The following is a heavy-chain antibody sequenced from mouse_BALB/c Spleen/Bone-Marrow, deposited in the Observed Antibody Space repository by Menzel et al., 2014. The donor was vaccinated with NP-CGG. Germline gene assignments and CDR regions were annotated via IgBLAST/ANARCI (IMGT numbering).Heavy chain of an antibody. CDR3: ARSDYDAFDY. J-gene: IGHJ2*01. V-gene: IGHV1-87*01. D-gene: IGHD2-4*01. Sequence: VQLQQSGAELARPGASVKLSCKASGYTFTSYWMQWVKQRPGRGLEWIGAIYPGDGDTRYTQKFKGKATLTADKSSSTAYMQLSSLASEDSAVYYCARSDYDAFDYWGQGTTPTVSS. CDR2: IYPGDGDT. CDR1: GYTFTSYW.